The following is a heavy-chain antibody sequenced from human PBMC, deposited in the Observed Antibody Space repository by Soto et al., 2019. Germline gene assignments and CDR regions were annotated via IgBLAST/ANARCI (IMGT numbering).Heavy chain of an antibody. CDR3: STGSPFSGSVFDY. V-gene: IGHV3-15*05. CDR1: GFSFRTTW. Sequence: EVQLVESGGVLVKPGGSLRLSCAASGFSFRTTWMAWVRQAPGKGLEWVGRIKSKSAGETTDYADPVKGRFTISRDDSKDTLYLHMDSLETGDTAVYYCSTGSPFSGSVFDYWGQGTLVTVSS. CDR2: IKSKSAGETT. J-gene: IGHJ4*02. D-gene: IGHD1-26*01.